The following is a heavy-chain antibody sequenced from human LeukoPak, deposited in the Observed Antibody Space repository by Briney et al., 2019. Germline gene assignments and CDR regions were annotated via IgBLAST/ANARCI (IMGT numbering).Heavy chain of an antibody. CDR3: ARDSGRYYDSSGYPLIN. J-gene: IGHJ4*02. Sequence: ASVKVSCKASGYTFTGYYMHWVRQAPGQGLEWMGWINPNSGGTNYAQKFQGRVTMTRDTSISTAYMELSRLRSDDTAVYCCARDSGRYYDSSGYPLINWGQGTLVTVSS. CDR2: INPNSGGT. CDR1: GYTFTGYY. D-gene: IGHD3-22*01. V-gene: IGHV1-2*02.